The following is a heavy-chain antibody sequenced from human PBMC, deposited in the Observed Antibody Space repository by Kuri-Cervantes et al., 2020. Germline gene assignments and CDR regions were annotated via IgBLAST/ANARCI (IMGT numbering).Heavy chain of an antibody. D-gene: IGHD1-1*01. Sequence: ASVKVSCKASGGTFSSYAISWVRQVPGQGLEWMGWINPNSGDTNYAQNFQGRVTMTRDTSIGTAYMELNRLTSDDTAVYFCARTVTNIDMDVWGKGTTVTVSS. V-gene: IGHV1-2*02. CDR3: ARTVTNIDMDV. CDR2: INPNSGDT. CDR1: GGTFSSYA. J-gene: IGHJ6*03.